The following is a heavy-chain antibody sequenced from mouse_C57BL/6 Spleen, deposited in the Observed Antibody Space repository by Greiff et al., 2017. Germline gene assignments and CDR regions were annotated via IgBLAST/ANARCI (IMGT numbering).Heavy chain of an antibody. CDR3: ARSGVYGNYVNFDY. V-gene: IGHV1-18*01. J-gene: IGHJ2*01. Sequence: VQLQQSGPELVKPGASVKIPCKASGYTFTDYNMDWVKQSHGKSLEWIGDINPNNGGTIYNQKFKGKATLTVDKSSSTAYMELRSLTSEDTAVYYCARSGVYGNYVNFDYWGQGTTLTVSS. CDR2: INPNNGGT. CDR1: GYTFTDYN. D-gene: IGHD2-1*01.